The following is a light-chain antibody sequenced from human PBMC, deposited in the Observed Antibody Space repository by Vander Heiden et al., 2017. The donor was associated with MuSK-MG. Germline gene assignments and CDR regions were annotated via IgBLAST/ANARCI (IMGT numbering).Light chain of an antibody. CDR3: QQYNSYWT. J-gene: IGKJ2*01. CDR2: KAY. Sequence: DIQMPQSPSTLSASVGDRVTITCRASQSISSWLAWYQQKPGKAPKLLIYKAYSLESGVPSRFSGSGSGTEFTLTISSLQPDDFATYYCQQYNSYWTFGQGTKLEIK. CDR1: QSISSW. V-gene: IGKV1-5*03.